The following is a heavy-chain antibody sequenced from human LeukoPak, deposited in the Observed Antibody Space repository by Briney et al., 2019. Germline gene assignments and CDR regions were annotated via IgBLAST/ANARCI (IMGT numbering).Heavy chain of an antibody. V-gene: IGHV4-34*01. CDR3: ARWGTANYDFWSGYYTTYYFDY. J-gene: IGHJ4*02. Sequence: SETLSLTCAVDGGSFSDYCWTWIRQPPGKGLEWIGEINHSGSTNYNPSLKSRVTISVDTSKNQFSLKLSSVTAADTAVYYCARWGTANYDFWSGYYTTYYFDYWGQGTLVTVSS. D-gene: IGHD3-3*01. CDR2: INHSGST. CDR1: GGSFSDYC.